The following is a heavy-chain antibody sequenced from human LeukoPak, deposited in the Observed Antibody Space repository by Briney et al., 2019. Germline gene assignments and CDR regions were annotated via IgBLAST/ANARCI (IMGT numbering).Heavy chain of an antibody. CDR2: ISAYNGNT. J-gene: IGHJ4*02. Sequence: ASVKVSCKASGYTFTSYYIHWVRQAPGQGLEWMGWISAYNGNTNYAQKLQGRVTMTTDTSTSTAYMEVRSLRSDDTAVYYCARDDCSSTSCYYDYWGQGTVVTVSS. CDR3: ARDDCSSTSCYYDY. CDR1: GYTFTSYY. D-gene: IGHD2-2*01. V-gene: IGHV1-18*04.